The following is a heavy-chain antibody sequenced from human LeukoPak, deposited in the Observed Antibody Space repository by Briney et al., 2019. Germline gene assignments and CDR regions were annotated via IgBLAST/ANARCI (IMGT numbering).Heavy chain of an antibody. CDR1: GFTFSNAW. V-gene: IGHV3-15*01. CDR2: IKSKTDGGTT. D-gene: IGHD2-8*01. J-gene: IGHJ4*02. Sequence: GGSLRLSCAASGFTFSNAWMSWVRQAPGKGLEWVGRIKSKTDGGTTDYAAHVKGRFTISRDDSKNTLYLQMNSLKTEDTAVYYCTTGYCTNGVCYSFDYWGQGTLVTVSS. CDR3: TTGYCTNGVCYSFDY.